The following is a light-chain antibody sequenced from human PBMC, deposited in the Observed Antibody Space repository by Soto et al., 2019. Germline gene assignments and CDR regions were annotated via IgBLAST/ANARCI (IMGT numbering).Light chain of an antibody. J-gene: IGLJ1*01. CDR2: EVD. CDR3: SSYTNTNSYV. CDR1: SSDIGTYNF. V-gene: IGLV2-14*01. Sequence: QSALTQPASVSGSPGQAITISCSGSSSDIGTYNFVSWYQHLPGKAPQLIIFEVDNRPSGVSDRFSASKSGNTASLTISGLQAEDEAEYYCSSYTNTNSYVFGSGTKVTVL.